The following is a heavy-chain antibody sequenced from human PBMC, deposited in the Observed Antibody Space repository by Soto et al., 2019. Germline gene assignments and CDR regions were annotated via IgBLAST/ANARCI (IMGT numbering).Heavy chain of an antibody. J-gene: IGHJ5*02. CDR1: GGSISSGDYY. CDR2: IYYSGST. CDR3: ARWWSGSRQGFDP. V-gene: IGHV4-31*03. Sequence: QVQLQESGPGLVKPSQTLSLTCTVSGGSISSGDYYWSWIRQHPGKGLEWIGYIYYSGSTYYNPSLKSRVIISVDTSKNQFSLMLSSVTAADTAVYYCARWWSGSRQGFDPWGQGTLVTVSS. D-gene: IGHD3-3*01.